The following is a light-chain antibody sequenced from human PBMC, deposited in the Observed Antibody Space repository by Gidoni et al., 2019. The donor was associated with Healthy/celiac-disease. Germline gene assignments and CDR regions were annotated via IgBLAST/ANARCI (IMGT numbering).Light chain of an antibody. Sequence: EIVMTQSPATLSVFTGERATLSCRASQSVSSNLAWYQQKPGQAPRLLIYGVSTRATGIPARFSGSGSGTEFTLTISSLQSEDFAVYYCQQYNIWPPWTFGQGTKVEIK. J-gene: IGKJ1*01. V-gene: IGKV3-15*01. CDR2: GVS. CDR1: QSVSSN. CDR3: QQYNIWPPWT.